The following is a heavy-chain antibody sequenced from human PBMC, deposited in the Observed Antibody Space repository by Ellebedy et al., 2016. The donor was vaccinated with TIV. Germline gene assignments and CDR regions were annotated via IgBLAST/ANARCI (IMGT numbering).Heavy chain of an antibody. J-gene: IGHJ4*02. CDR2: IDWDDDK. V-gene: IGHV2-70*04. Sequence: SGPTLVXPTQTLTLTCTFSGFSLSTSGMRVSWIRQPPGKALEWLARIDWDDDKFYSTSLKTRLTISKDTSKNQVVLTMTNMDPMDTATYYCARALYSSGWSVQTDYWGQGTLVTVSS. CDR1: GFSLSTSGMR. CDR3: ARALYSSGWSVQTDY. D-gene: IGHD6-19*01.